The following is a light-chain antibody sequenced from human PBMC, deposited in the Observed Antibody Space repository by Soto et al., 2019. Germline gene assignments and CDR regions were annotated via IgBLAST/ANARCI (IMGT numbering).Light chain of an antibody. CDR1: NSNIGSNP. Sequence: QSSLTQPPSASGTPGQRVTISCSGSNSNIGSNPVHWYQQFPGTAPKVLIYSNYQRPSGVPDRFSGSKSGTSASLAISGLQSEDEADYYCAAWDDRLSDLRLGGGTKVTVL. V-gene: IGLV1-44*01. CDR3: AAWDDRLSDLR. J-gene: IGLJ2*01. CDR2: SNY.